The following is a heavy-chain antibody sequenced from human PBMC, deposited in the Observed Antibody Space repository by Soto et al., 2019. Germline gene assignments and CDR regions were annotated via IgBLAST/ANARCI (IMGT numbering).Heavy chain of an antibody. CDR1: GGSLSTYY. D-gene: IGHD3-10*01. Sequence: SETLSLTCTVSGGSLSTYYWSWIRQPAGKGLEWIGRIYSSGSTNYNPSLKSRVTMSVDTPKNQFSLKMSSVTAADTAVYYCAREGKGVPYNFDYWGQGTLVTVSS. CDR3: AREGKGVPYNFDY. CDR2: IYSSGST. V-gene: IGHV4-4*07. J-gene: IGHJ4*02.